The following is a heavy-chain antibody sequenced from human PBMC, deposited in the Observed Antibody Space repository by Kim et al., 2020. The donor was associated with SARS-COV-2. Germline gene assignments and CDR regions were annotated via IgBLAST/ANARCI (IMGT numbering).Heavy chain of an antibody. CDR2: ST. D-gene: IGHD1-26*01. V-gene: IGHV3-53*01. J-gene: IGHJ4*02. CDR3: ARVRGGSLDY. Sequence: STYYADSVKGRFTISRDNSKNTLYLQMTSLRAEDTAVYYCARVRGGSLDYWGQGTLVTVSS.